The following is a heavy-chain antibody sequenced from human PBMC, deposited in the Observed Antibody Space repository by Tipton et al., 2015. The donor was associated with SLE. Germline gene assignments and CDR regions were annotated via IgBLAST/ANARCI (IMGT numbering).Heavy chain of an antibody. CDR3: ARSVQGSNWYFDL. D-gene: IGHD6-6*01. CDR1: GYTFTGYY. J-gene: IGHJ2*01. V-gene: IGHV1-2*02. CDR2: INPNSGGT. Sequence: QSGPEVKKPGASVKVSCKASGYTFTGYYMHWVRQAPGQGLEWMGWINPNSGGTNYAQKFQGRVAMTRDTSISTAYMELGRLRSDDTAVYYCARSVQGSNWYFDLWGRGTLVTVSS.